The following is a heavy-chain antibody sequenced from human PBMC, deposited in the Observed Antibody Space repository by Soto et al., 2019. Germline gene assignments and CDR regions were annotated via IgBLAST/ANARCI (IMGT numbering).Heavy chain of an antibody. CDR1: GGSISSYY. Sequence: QVQLQESGPGLVKPSETLSLTCTVPGGSISSYYWSWIRQPPGKGLEWIGYLYYGGSTNYNPSLKSRVTISVDTSENQFSLKLSSVTAADTAVYYCARHPRYSPSDYYYYYMDVWGKGTTVTVSS. V-gene: IGHV4-59*08. CDR3: ARHPRYSPSDYYYYYMDV. CDR2: LYYGGST. J-gene: IGHJ6*03. D-gene: IGHD1-1*01.